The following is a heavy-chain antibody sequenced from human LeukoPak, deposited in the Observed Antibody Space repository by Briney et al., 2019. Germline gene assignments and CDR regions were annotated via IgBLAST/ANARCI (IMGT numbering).Heavy chain of an antibody. D-gene: IGHD5-12*01. CDR2: ISYDGSNK. V-gene: IGHV3-30*04. CDR1: GFTFSSYA. J-gene: IGHJ6*02. CDR3: AREGGYSGYDSMDHYYYGMDV. Sequence: GGSLRLSCAASGFTFSSYAMHWVRQAPGKGLEWVAVISYDGSNKYYADSVKGRFTISRDNSKNTLYLQMNSLRAEDTAVYYCAREGGYSGYDSMDHYYYGMDVWGQGTTVTVSS.